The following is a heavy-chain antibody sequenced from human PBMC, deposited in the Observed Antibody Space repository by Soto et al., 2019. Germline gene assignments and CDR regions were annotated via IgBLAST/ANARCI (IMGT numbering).Heavy chain of an antibody. Sequence: ESGGGLVKPGGSLRLSCAASGFTFSSYSMNWVRQAPGKGLEWVSSISSSSSYIYYADSVKGRFTISRDNAKNSLYLQMNSLRAEDTAVYYCARVEDYGDPKIDYWGQGTLVTVSS. CDR3: ARVEDYGDPKIDY. V-gene: IGHV3-21*01. D-gene: IGHD4-17*01. CDR1: GFTFSSYS. J-gene: IGHJ4*02. CDR2: ISSSSSYI.